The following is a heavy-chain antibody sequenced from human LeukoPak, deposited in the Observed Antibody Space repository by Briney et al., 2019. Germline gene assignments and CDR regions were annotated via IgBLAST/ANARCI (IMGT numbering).Heavy chain of an antibody. J-gene: IGHJ6*03. CDR1: GFTFDDYA. V-gene: IGHV3-9*01. CDR2: ISWNSGSI. Sequence: GRSLRLSCTASGFTFDDYAMHWVRQAPGKGLEWVSGISWNSGSIGYADSVKGRFTISRDNAKNSLYLQMNSLRAEDTALYYCIKAGGAYYYYYMDVWGKGSTVTISS. D-gene: IGHD3-10*01. CDR3: IKAGGAYYYYYMDV.